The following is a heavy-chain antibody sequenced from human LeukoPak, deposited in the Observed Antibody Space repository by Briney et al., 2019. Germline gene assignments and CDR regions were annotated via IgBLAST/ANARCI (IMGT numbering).Heavy chain of an antibody. V-gene: IGHV1-69*04. D-gene: IGHD2-15*01. CDR3: ARSDCSGGSCYSYYGMDV. CDR1: GGTFSSYA. Sequence: SVKLSCKASGGTFSSYAIRWVRQAPGQGLEWMGRIIPILGIANYAQKFQGRVTITADKSTSTAYMELSSLRSEDTAVYYCARSDCSGGSCYSYYGMDVWGQGTTVTVSS. CDR2: IIPILGIA. J-gene: IGHJ6*02.